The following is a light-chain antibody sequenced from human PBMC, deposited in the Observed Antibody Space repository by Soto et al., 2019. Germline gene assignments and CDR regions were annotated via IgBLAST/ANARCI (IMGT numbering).Light chain of an antibody. CDR1: QTISSW. V-gene: IGKV1-5*03. CDR3: QHYNSYSEA. J-gene: IGKJ1*01. CDR2: KAS. Sequence: DIQMTQSPSTLSGSVGDRVTITCRASQTISSWLAWYQQKPGEAPKLLIYKASTLKSGVPSRFSGSGSETEFTLTISSLQPDDFATYYCQHYNSYSEAFGQGTKVDIK.